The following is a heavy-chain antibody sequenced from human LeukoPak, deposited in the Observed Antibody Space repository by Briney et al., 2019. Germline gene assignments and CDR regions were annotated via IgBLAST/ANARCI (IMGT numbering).Heavy chain of an antibody. CDR1: GYSFTSGHY. V-gene: IGHV4-38-2*02. CDR2: IYHTGSA. Sequence: PSETLSLTCSVSGYSFTSGHYWGWIRQPPGKGLEWIANIYHTGSAHYNPSLKSRVTISVDTSKNQFSLKLSSVTAADTAVYYCARGGIAVAVSSSFRPRLYNWFDPWGQGTLVTVSS. D-gene: IGHD6-19*01. CDR3: ARGGIAVAVSSSFRPRLYNWFDP. J-gene: IGHJ5*02.